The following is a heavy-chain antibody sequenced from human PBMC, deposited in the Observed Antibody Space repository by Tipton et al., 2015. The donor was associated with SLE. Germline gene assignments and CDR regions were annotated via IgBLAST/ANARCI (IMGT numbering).Heavy chain of an antibody. J-gene: IGHJ3*02. V-gene: IGHV4-59*01. CDR3: ARDSSGWYDPSVRAFDI. D-gene: IGHD6-19*01. CDR2: IYYSGST. CDR1: GGSINSYY. Sequence: TLSLTCTVSGGSINSYYWSWIRQPPGKGLGWIGYIYYSGSTNYNPSLKSRVTISVDTSKNQFSLKLSSVTAADTAVYYCARDSSGWYDPSVRAFDIWGQGTMVTVSS.